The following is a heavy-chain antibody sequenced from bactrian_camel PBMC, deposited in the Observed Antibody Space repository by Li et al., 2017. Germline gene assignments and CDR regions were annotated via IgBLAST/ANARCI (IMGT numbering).Heavy chain of an antibody. Sequence: QVQLVESGGGSVQAGGSLRLSCAASGLTYRRYCMGWFRQTPGKEREGVARIYTDNGDSYYADSVKGRFTISQDNAKNTLYLQMNNLNAEDTAMYYCAAHPAFVGDDCLAQLSVGGTWGQGTQVTVS. J-gene: IGHJ6*01. CDR1: GLTYRRYC. CDR3: AAHPAFVGDDCLAQLSVGGT. V-gene: IGHV3S6*01. CDR2: IYTDNGDS. D-gene: IGHD1*01.